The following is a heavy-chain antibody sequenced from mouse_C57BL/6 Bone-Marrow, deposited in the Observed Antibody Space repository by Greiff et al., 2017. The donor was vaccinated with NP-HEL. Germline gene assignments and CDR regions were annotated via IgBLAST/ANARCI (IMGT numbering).Heavy chain of an antibody. CDR2: IYPGNSDT. J-gene: IGHJ4*01. CDR3: TRYKLWDYDRGYYAMDY. Sequence: EVQLQQSGTVLARPGASVKMSCKTSGYTFTSYWMHWVKQRPGQGLEWIGAIYPGNSDTSYNQKFKGKAKLTAVTSASTAYMELSSLTNEDSAVYYCTRYKLWDYDRGYYAMDYWGQGTSVTVSS. D-gene: IGHD2-4*01. V-gene: IGHV1-5*01. CDR1: GYTFTSYW.